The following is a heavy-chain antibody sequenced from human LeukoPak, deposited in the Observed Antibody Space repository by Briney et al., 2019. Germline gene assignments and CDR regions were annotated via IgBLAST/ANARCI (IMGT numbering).Heavy chain of an antibody. J-gene: IGHJ3*02. CDR2: ITSRGEST. V-gene: IGHV3-23*01. D-gene: IGHD3-3*01. Sequence: GGSLRLSCAASGFTFSIYAMSWVRQAPGKGLQWVSSITSRGESTWYVDSVKGRFTITRDNSENTLYLQMHSLRAEDTAVYYCARDLGYDFWSGYSAFDIWGQGTMVTVSS. CDR1: GFTFSIYA. CDR3: ARDLGYDFWSGYSAFDI.